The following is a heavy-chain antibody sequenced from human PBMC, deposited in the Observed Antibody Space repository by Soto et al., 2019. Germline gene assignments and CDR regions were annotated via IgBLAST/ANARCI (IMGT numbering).Heavy chain of an antibody. CDR3: AKELLLSSQDYYGMDV. CDR2: ISYDGSNK. CDR1: GFTFSSYG. D-gene: IGHD2-2*01. Sequence: GGSLRLSCAASGFTFSSYGMHWVRQAPGKGLEWVAVISYDGSNKYYADSVKGRFTISRDNSKNTLYLQMNSLRAEDTAVYYCAKELLLSSQDYYGMDVWGQGTTVTVSS. J-gene: IGHJ6*02. V-gene: IGHV3-30*18.